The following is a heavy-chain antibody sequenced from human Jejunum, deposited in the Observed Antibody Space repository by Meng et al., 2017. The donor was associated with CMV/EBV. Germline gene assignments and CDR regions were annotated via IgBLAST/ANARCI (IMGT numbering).Heavy chain of an antibody. V-gene: IGHV3-74*01. J-gene: IGHJ4*02. D-gene: IGHD4-11*01. CDR3: ARDGDYKCDY. CDR2: LTRDGRT. Sequence: SCAASGFTFSNSWMHWVRQVPGKGLVWVSRLTRDGRTDYADSVKGRFTISRDDATSTLYLQMNSLRAEDTGVYYCARDGDYKCDYWGQGTLVTVSS. CDR1: GFTFSNSW.